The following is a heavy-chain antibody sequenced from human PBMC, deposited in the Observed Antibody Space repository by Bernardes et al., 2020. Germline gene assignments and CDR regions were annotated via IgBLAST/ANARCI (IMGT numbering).Heavy chain of an antibody. CDR1: GGTFSSYA. V-gene: IGHV1-69*06. J-gene: IGHJ4*02. Sequence: SLKVSCKASGGTFSSYAISWVRQAPGQGLEWMGGIIPIFGTATYAQKFQGRVTITADKSTSTAYMELSSLRSEDTAVYYCARGAGRRSYFDYWGQGTLVTVSS. CDR3: ARGAGRRSYFDY. CDR2: IIPIFGTA. D-gene: IGHD1-26*01.